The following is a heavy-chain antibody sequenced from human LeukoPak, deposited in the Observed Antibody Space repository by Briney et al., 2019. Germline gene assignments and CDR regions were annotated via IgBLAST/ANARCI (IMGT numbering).Heavy chain of an antibody. Sequence: ASVKVSCKASGYTFIGYYVHWVRQAPGQGLEWMAWINPNTGGTNYAKKFQGRVTVTRDTSITTAYLELKSLRSDDTAVYYCARGHCTGGSCSVIDFWGQGTLVTVSS. D-gene: IGHD2-15*01. CDR1: GYTFIGYY. V-gene: IGHV1-2*02. CDR2: INPNTGGT. J-gene: IGHJ4*02. CDR3: ARGHCTGGSCSVIDF.